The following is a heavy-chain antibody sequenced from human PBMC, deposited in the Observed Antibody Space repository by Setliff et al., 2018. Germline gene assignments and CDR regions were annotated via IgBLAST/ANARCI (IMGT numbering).Heavy chain of an antibody. CDR1: GFTFSSYS. CDR2: ISSSSSTI. J-gene: IGHJ4*02. D-gene: IGHD3-3*01. Sequence: GGSLRLSCAASGFTFSSYSMNWVRQAPGNGLEWVSYISSSSSTIYYADSVKGRFTISRDNAKNSLYLQMNSLRAEDTAVYYCARVYDFWSGYYVDYWGQGTLVTVSS. V-gene: IGHV3-48*01. CDR3: ARVYDFWSGYYVDY.